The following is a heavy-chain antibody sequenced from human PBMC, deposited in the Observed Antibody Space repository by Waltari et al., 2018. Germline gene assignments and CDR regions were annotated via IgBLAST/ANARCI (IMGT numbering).Heavy chain of an antibody. Sequence: QVQLVQSGAEVNKPGSSVKVSCKASGGTLRSYAISWVRQAPGQGLEWMGRIIPILGIANYAQKFQGRVTITADKSTSTAYMELSSLRSEDTAVYYCARDPSGVDTAMAGLDYWGQGTLVTVSS. V-gene: IGHV1-69*04. CDR2: IIPILGIA. J-gene: IGHJ4*02. CDR1: GGTLRSYA. D-gene: IGHD5-18*01. CDR3: ARDPSGVDTAMAGLDY.